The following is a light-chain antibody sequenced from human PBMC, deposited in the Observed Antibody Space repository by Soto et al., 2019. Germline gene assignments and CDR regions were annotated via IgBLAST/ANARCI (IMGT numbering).Light chain of an antibody. CDR2: DVS. CDR1: SSDVGGYNY. CDR3: SSYTSSSNPVV. J-gene: IGLJ2*01. Sequence: QSALTQPASVSGSPGQSITISCTGTSSDVGGYNYVSWYQQHPGKAPKLMIYDVSNRPSGVSNLFSGSKSGNTASLTISGLQAEDGADYYCSSYTSSSNPVVFGGGTKLTVL. V-gene: IGLV2-14*01.